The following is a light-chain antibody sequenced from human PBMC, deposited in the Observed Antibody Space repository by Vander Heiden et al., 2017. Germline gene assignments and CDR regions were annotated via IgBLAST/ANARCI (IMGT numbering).Light chain of an antibody. V-gene: IGKV3-20*01. Sequence: EIVLTQSPGTLSLPPGERATLPYRASQSVSSSYLAWYQQKPGQAPRLPIYGASSRATGIPDRFSGSGSGTDFTLTISRLEPEDFAVYYCQQYRLTFGGGTKVEIK. CDR3: QQYRLT. CDR2: GAS. CDR1: QSVSSSY. J-gene: IGKJ4*01.